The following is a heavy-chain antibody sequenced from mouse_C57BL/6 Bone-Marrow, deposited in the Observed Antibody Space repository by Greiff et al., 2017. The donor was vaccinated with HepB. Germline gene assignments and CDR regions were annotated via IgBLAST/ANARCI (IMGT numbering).Heavy chain of an antibody. CDR1: GFTFSDFY. CDR3: ARDAHYSNFYYFDY. J-gene: IGHJ2*01. V-gene: IGHV7-1*01. D-gene: IGHD2-5*01. CDR2: SRNKANDYTT. Sequence: EVKVVDSGGGLVQSGRSLRLSCATSGFTFSDFYMEWVRQAPGKGLAWIAASRNKANDYTTEYSASVKGRFIVSRDTSQSILYLQMNALRAEDTAIDDCARDAHYSNFYYFDYWGQGTTLTVSS.